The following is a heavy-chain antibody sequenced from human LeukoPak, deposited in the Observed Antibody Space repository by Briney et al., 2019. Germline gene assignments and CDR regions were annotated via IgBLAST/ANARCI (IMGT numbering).Heavy chain of an antibody. CDR1: GGTFSSYA. J-gene: IGHJ4*02. D-gene: IGHD6-13*01. CDR3: ARGANIAAAADY. CDR2: IIPIFGTA. Sequence: SVKVSCKASGGTFSSYAISWVRQAPGQGLEWMGGIIPIFGTANYAQKFQGRVTITTDESTSTAYMELNSLRSEDTAVYYCARGANIAAAADYWGQGTLVTVSS. V-gene: IGHV1-69*05.